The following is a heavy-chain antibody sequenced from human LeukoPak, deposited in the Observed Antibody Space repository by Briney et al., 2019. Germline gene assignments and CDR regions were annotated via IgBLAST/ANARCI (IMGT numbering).Heavy chain of an antibody. CDR2: ISTSISDK. Sequence: GGSLRLSCAASGFTFSSYAMSWVRQAPGKGLEWVSSISTSISDKYYADSVEGRFTISRDNAKNSLYLQMNSLRAEDTAVYYCAREFEVGATHFDFWGQGTLVTVSS. CDR1: GFTFSSYA. D-gene: IGHD1-26*01. V-gene: IGHV3-21*01. J-gene: IGHJ4*02. CDR3: AREFEVGATHFDF.